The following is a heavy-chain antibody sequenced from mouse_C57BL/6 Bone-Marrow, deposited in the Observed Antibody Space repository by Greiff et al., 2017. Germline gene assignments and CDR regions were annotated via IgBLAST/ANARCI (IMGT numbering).Heavy chain of an antibody. D-gene: IGHD1-1*01. CDR1: GFNIKDDY. CDR3: TTPYYYGSSFPFDY. CDR2: IDPENGDT. J-gene: IGHJ2*01. V-gene: IGHV14-4*01. Sequence: EVKLVESGAELVRPGASVKLSCTASGFNIKDDYMHWVKQRPEQGLEWIGWIDPENGDTEYASKFPGKATITADTSSNTAYLQLSSLTSEDTAVYYCTTPYYYGSSFPFDYWGQGTTLTVSS.